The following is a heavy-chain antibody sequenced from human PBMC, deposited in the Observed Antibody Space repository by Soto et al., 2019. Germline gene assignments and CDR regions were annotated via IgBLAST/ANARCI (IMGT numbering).Heavy chain of an antibody. V-gene: IGHV3-30-3*01. J-gene: IGHJ6*01. CDR3: AIAAYYDLWSGPYSGMDV. Sequence: QVQLVESGGGVVQPGRSLRLSCAASGFTFSSYAMHWVRQAPGKGLEWVAVISYDGSNKYYADSVKGRFTISRDNSKNALYQQMNSLRAEDTAVYYCAIAAYYDLWSGPYSGMDVWGQGTTVTVSS. D-gene: IGHD3-3*01. CDR1: GFTFSSYA. CDR2: ISYDGSNK.